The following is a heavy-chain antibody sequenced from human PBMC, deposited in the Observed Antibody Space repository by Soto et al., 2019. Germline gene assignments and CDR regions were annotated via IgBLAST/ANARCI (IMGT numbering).Heavy chain of an antibody. J-gene: IGHJ5*02. Sequence: QVQLVQSGAEVKKPGASVKVSCKASGYTFTNYGISWVRQAPGQGLEWMGWISAYNGNTNYAQGLQGRVTMTTDTSTNTAYMELSSLRSEDTAVYYCAGVRRGWELRAFDPWGQGTLVTVSS. V-gene: IGHV1-18*01. CDR2: ISAYNGNT. CDR3: AGVRRGWELRAFDP. D-gene: IGHD1-26*01. CDR1: GYTFTNYG.